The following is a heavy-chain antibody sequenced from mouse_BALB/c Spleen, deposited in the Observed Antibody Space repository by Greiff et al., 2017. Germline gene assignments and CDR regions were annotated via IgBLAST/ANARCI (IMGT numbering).Heavy chain of an antibody. Sequence: EVQLVESGGGLVQPGGSLRLSCATSGFTFTDYYMSWVRQPPGKALEWLGFIRNKANGYTTEYSASVKGRFTISRDNSQSILYLQMNTLRAEDSATYYCARAIYYGNSLYAMDYWGQGTSVTVSS. CDR1: GFTFTDYY. V-gene: IGHV7-3*02. CDR2: IRNKANGYTT. CDR3: ARAIYYGNSLYAMDY. J-gene: IGHJ4*01. D-gene: IGHD2-1*01.